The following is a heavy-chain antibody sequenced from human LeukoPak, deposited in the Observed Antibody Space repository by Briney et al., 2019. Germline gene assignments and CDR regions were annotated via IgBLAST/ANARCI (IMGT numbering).Heavy chain of an antibody. CDR1: GFTVSSNY. J-gene: IGHJ4*02. V-gene: IGHV3-53*01. CDR3: ARLSGSYCFDY. D-gene: IGHD1-26*01. Sequence: GGSLRLSCAASGFTVSSNYMSWVRQAPGKGLEWVSVIYSGGSTCYADSVKGRFTISRDNSKNTLYLQMNSLRAEDTAVYYCARLSGSYCFDYWGQGTLVTVSS. CDR2: IYSGGST.